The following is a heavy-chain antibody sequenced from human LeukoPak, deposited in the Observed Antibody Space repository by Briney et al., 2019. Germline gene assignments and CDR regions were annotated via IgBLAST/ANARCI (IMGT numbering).Heavy chain of an antibody. CDR1: GLTFSSYG. Sequence: GGSLRLSCAASGLTFSSYGMHWVRQAPGKGLEWVAVIWYDGSNKYYADSVKGRFTISRDNSKNTLYLQMNSLRAEDTAVYYCARSSYSSNWYIDYWGQGTLVTVSS. D-gene: IGHD6-13*01. CDR3: ARSSYSSNWYIDY. V-gene: IGHV3-33*01. CDR2: IWYDGSNK. J-gene: IGHJ4*02.